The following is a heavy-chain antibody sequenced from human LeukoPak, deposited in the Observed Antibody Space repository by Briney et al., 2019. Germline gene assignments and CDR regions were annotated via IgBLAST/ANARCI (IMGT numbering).Heavy chain of an antibody. CDR1: GFSFSSYY. Sequence: PGGSLRLSCAASGFSFSSYYMNWVRQAPGKGLEWVSSVSSSSNYIYYADSVKGRFTISRDNAKNSLYLQMNSLRAEDTAVYYCARDVGELLPQTYFDYWGQGTLVTVSS. V-gene: IGHV3-21*01. CDR3: ARDVGELLPQTYFDY. CDR2: VSSSSNYI. D-gene: IGHD1-26*01. J-gene: IGHJ4*02.